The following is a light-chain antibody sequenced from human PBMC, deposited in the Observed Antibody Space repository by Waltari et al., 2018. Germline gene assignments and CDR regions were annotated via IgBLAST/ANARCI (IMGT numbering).Light chain of an antibody. Sequence: EIVLTQSPATLSLPPGVRATLSCRASQSVSNHLAWYQQKPGQAPRLLIYDASTRATGTPARFSGSGSGTDFTLTISSLEPEDFAFYYCQQRGNGLTFGGGTKVEIK. CDR1: QSVSNH. CDR3: QQRGNGLT. CDR2: DAS. V-gene: IGKV3-11*01. J-gene: IGKJ4*01.